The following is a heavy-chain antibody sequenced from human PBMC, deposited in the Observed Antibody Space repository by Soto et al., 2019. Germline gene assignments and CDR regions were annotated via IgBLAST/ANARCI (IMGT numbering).Heavy chain of an antibody. CDR2: MSAYNGNT. CDR1: GYTFTSYG. Sequence: ASVKVSCKASGYTFTSYGISWVGQAPGQGLEWMGWMSAYNGNTNYAQKLQGRVTMTTDTSTITAYMELRSLRSDDTAVYYCARDNCHDPERYCSGGSCPYYFDYWAQGTVVTVSS. D-gene: IGHD2-15*01. V-gene: IGHV1-18*04. CDR3: ARDNCHDPERYCSGGSCPYYFDY. J-gene: IGHJ4*02.